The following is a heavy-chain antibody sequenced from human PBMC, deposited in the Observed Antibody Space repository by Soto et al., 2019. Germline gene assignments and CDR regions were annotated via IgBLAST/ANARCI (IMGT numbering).Heavy chain of an antibody. V-gene: IGHV1-18*01. Sequence: QVQLVQSGGEVKKPGASVKVSCKASGYSFVSYGFSWVRQAPGQGLEWMGWVSAYSGNSHYARKFQDRLTMTTDTSTGTAYIELTSLTFGDTAVYYCVRDSAGRFTWSHFDLWGQGTLVTVSS. CDR3: VRDSAGRFTWSHFDL. CDR2: VSAYSGNS. D-gene: IGHD3-10*01. J-gene: IGHJ4*02. CDR1: GYSFVSYG.